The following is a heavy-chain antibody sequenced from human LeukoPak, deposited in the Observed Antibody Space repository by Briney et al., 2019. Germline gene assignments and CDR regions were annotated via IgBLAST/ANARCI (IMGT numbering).Heavy chain of an antibody. CDR2: ISGTGSST. D-gene: IGHD2-2*02. CDR3: AKASVAIPQYCNS. V-gene: IGHV3-23*01. J-gene: IGHJ5*02. Sequence: GGSLRLSCEASGFTFGNYAMNWVRQAPGKGLEWVSTISGTGSSTYYADSAKGRSTISRDNSKDTLFLQLNSLTAADTAMYFCAKASVAIPQYCNSWGQGTLVTVSS. CDR1: GFTFGNYA.